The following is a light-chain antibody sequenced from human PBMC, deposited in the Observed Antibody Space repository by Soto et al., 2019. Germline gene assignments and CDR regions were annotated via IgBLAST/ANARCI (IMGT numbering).Light chain of an antibody. Sequence: EIVLTQSPGTLSLAPGERATLSCRASQSVSSSYLAWYQQKPGQAPRLLISGASSRATGIPDRFSGSGSGTDFTLTISRLEPEDFALYYCQHYVERSPITFGQGTRLEI. CDR3: QHYVERSPIT. CDR2: GAS. V-gene: IGKV3-20*01. J-gene: IGKJ5*01. CDR1: QSVSSSY.